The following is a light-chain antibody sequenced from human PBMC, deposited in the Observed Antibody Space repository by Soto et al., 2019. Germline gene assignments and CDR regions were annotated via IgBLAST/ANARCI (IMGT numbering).Light chain of an antibody. Sequence: DIQMTQSPSTLSASVGDRVTITCRASQRISSWLAWYQQKAGKDPNLLIYAASNLQSGVPSRFSASGSGTDFNLTIDKLQTEDFATYECQQSHTFTITFGQWTRLEIK. CDR3: QQSHTFTIT. CDR1: QRISSW. J-gene: IGKJ5*01. CDR2: AAS. V-gene: IGKV1-5*01.